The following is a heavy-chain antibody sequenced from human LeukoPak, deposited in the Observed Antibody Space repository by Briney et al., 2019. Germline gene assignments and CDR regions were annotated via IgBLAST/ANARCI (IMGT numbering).Heavy chain of an antibody. CDR3: ARNHYYYYYMDV. Sequence: ASVKVSCKVSGYTLTELSMHWVRQAPGKGLEWMGGFDPEDGETIYAQKFQGRVTITRNTSISTAYMELSSLRSEDTAVYYCARNHYYYYYMDVWGKGTTVTVSS. CDR2: FDPEDGET. J-gene: IGHJ6*03. V-gene: IGHV1-24*01. CDR1: GYTLTELS.